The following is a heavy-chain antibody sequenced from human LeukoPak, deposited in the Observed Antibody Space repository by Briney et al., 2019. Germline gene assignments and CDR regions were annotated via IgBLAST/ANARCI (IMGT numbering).Heavy chain of an antibody. J-gene: IGHJ4*02. Sequence: ASVKVSCKASGYTFTSYGISWVRQAPGQGLEWMGWISAYNGNTNYAQKLQGRVAMTTDTSTSTAYMELRSLRSDDTAAYYCARDWTGTTEFDYWGQGTLVTVSS. CDR2: ISAYNGNT. CDR3: ARDWTGTTEFDY. V-gene: IGHV1-18*01. CDR1: GYTFTSYG. D-gene: IGHD1-7*01.